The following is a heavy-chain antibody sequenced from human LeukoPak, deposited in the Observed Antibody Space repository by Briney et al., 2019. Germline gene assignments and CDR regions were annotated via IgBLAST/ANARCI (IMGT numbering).Heavy chain of an antibody. D-gene: IGHD3-10*01. CDR2: ISGSGGST. CDR1: GFTFSSYA. CDR3: ARALKQGYGSLPFDY. Sequence: PGGSLRLSCAASGFTFSSYAMSWVRQAPGKGLEWVSAISGSGGSTYYADSVKGRFTISRDNAKNSLYLQMNSLRAEDTAVYYCARALKQGYGSLPFDYWGQGTLVTVSS. V-gene: IGHV3-23*01. J-gene: IGHJ4*02.